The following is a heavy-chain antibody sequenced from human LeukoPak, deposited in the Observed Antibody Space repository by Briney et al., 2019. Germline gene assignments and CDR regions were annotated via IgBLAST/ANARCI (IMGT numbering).Heavy chain of an antibody. CDR1: GYSISSGYY. CDR2: IYHSGST. V-gene: IGHV4-38-2*02. J-gene: IGHJ4*02. CDR3: ARHGSGSWKYFDY. Sequence: PSETLSLTCTVSGYSISSGYYWGWIRQPPGKGLEWIGSIYHSGSTYYNPSLKSRVTISVDTSKNQFSLKLSSVTAADTAVYYCARHGSGSWKYFDYWGQGTLVTVSS. D-gene: IGHD3-10*01.